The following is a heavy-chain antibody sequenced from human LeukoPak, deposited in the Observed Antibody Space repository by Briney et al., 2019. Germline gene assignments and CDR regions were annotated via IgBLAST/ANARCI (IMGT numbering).Heavy chain of an antibody. J-gene: IGHJ4*02. V-gene: IGHV1-18*01. CDR2: ISAYNGNT. CDR1: GYTFTSYG. D-gene: IGHD3-10*01. CDR3: ARDYYGSGSYYDY. Sequence: SVKVSYKASGYTFTSYGISWVRQAPGQGLEWMAWISAYNGNTNYAQKLQSRVTMTTDTSTSTAYMELRSLRSDDTAVYYWARDYYGSGSYYDYWGQGTLVTVSS.